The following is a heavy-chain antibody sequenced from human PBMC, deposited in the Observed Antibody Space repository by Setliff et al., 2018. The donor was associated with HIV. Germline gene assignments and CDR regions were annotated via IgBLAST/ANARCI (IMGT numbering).Heavy chain of an antibody. V-gene: IGHV3-74*01. CDR2: IGRDGTVA. D-gene: IGHD5-18*01. Sequence: SCNASGFTFSDYWMHWVRRGPGRGLEWVSRIGRDGTVANYADSFKGRFTISRDNSRNTLFLQMNSLRAEDTAVYYCAKDNPWIPNGFDYWGQGTLVTVSS. J-gene: IGHJ4*02. CDR3: AKDNPWIPNGFDY. CDR1: GFTFSDYW.